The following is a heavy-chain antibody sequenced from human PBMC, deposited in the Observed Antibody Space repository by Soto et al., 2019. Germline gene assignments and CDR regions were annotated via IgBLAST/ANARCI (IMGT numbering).Heavy chain of an antibody. V-gene: IGHV4-30-4*01. J-gene: IGHJ6*02. Sequence: PSETLSLTCTVSGGSISSGDYYWSWIRQPPGKGLEWIGYIYYSGSTYYNPSLKSRVTISVDTSKNQFSLKLSSVTTADTAVYYCARDFLSTSYYYYGMDVWGQGTTVTVSS. D-gene: IGHD3-16*02. CDR3: ARDFLSTSYYYYGMDV. CDR1: GGSISSGDYY. CDR2: IYYSGST.